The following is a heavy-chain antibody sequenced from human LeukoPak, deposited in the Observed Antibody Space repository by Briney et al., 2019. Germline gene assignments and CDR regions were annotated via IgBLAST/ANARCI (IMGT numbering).Heavy chain of an antibody. J-gene: IGHJ5*02. D-gene: IGHD2-15*01. V-gene: IGHV4-59*01. CDR3: ARVSSGYCSGGSCLQNWFDP. CDR1: GGSISSYY. CDR2: IYYSGST. Sequence: SETLSLTCTVSGGSISSYYWSWIRQPPGKGLEWIGYIYYSGSTNYNPSLKSRVTISVDTSKNQFSLKLSSVTAADTAVYYCARVSSGYCSGGSCLQNWFDPWGQGTLVTVSS.